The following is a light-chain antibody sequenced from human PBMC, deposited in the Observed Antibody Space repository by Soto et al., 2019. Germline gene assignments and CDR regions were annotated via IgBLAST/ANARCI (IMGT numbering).Light chain of an antibody. Sequence: EMVMTQSPATLSVSPGETATLSCRASQSVSTNLVWYQQKPGQAPRLLIYGASTRATGIPARFSRSGAGTEFTLTISRLQSEDFEVYYCQQRDRGWTCGRGTKVEIK. V-gene: IGKV3-15*01. CDR1: QSVSTN. CDR3: QQRDRGWT. J-gene: IGKJ1*01. CDR2: GAS.